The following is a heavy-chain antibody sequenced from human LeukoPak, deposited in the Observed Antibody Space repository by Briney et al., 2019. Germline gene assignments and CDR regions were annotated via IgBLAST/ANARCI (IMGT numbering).Heavy chain of an antibody. D-gene: IGHD2-2*01. Sequence: SLTLSLICTVSGGSISSGDYYWSWIRQPPGKGLEWIGYIYYSGTTYYTPSLKSRVTIAVDTSKNQFSLKLSSVTAADTAVYYCARGGAIVVVPAASYFDYWGQGTLVTVSS. V-gene: IGHV4-30-4*08. CDR3: ARGGAIVVVPAASYFDY. J-gene: IGHJ4*02. CDR1: GGSISSGDYY. CDR2: IYYSGTT.